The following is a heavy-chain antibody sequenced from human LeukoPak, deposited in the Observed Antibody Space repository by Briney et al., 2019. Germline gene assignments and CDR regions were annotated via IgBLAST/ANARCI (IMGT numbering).Heavy chain of an antibody. J-gene: IGHJ5*02. CDR2: INPNSGGT. Sequence: ASVKVSCKASGYTFTGYYMHWVRQAPGQGLEWMGWINPNSGGTNYAQKFQGRVTMTRDTSISTAYMELSRLRSDDTAVYYCATLWGIIAAAGPSINWSDPWGQGTLVTVSS. V-gene: IGHV1-2*02. CDR3: ATLWGIIAAAGPSINWSDP. CDR1: GYTFTGYY. D-gene: IGHD6-13*01.